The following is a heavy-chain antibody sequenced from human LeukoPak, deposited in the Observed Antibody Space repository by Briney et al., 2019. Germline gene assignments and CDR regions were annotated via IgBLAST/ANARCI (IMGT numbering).Heavy chain of an antibody. J-gene: IGHJ3*02. CDR3: TTDSPDLRFYDAFDI. Sequence: GGSLRLSCAASGFTFSNAWMNWVRQAPGKGLEWVGRIKSKTDGGTTDYAAPVKGRFTISRDDSKNTLYLQMSSLKTEDTAMYYCTTDSPDLRFYDAFDIWGQGTMVTVSS. D-gene: IGHD3-3*01. V-gene: IGHV3-15*01. CDR2: IKSKTDGGTT. CDR1: GFTFSNAW.